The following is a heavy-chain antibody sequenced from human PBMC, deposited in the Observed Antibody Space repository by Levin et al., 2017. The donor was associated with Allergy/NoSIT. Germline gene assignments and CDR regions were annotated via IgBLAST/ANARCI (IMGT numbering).Heavy chain of an antibody. CDR1: GGSFSGYY. CDR3: ARGVMTHRETPQARLPDY. D-gene: IGHD2-21*01. V-gene: IGHV4-34*01. Sequence: SQTLSLTCAVYGGSFSGYYWSWIRQPPGKGLEWIGEINHSGSTNYNPSLKSRVTISVDTSKNQFSLKLSSVTAADTAVYYCARGVMTHRETPQARLPDYWGQGTLVTVSS. J-gene: IGHJ4*02. CDR2: INHSGST.